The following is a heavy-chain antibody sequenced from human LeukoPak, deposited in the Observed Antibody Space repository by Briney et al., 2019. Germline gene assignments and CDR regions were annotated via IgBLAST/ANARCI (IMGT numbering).Heavy chain of an antibody. CDR2: ISSSGSTI. CDR3: ARSVRGLAVASHFDY. V-gene: IGHV3-48*03. J-gene: IGHJ4*02. Sequence: GGSLRLSCAASGFTFSSYEMNWVRQAPGKGLKWVSYISSSGSTIYYADSVKGRFTISRDNAKNSLYLQMNSLRAEDTAVYYCARSVRGLAVASHFDYWGQGTLVTVSS. D-gene: IGHD6-19*01. CDR1: GFTFSSYE.